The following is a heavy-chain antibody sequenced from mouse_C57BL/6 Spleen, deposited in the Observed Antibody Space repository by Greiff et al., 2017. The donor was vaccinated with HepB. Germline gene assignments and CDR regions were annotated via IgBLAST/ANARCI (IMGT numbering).Heavy chain of an antibody. CDR3: ARDRGYYTGWYFDV. J-gene: IGHJ1*03. CDR1: GFTFSDYY. CDR2: INYDGSST. Sequence: EVMLVESEGGLVQPGSSMKLSCTASGFTFSDYYMAWVRQVPEKGLEWVANINYDGSSTYYLDSLKSRFIISRDNAKNILYLQMSSLKSEDTATYYCARDRGYYTGWYFDVWGTGTTVTVSS. V-gene: IGHV5-16*01. D-gene: IGHD2-12*01.